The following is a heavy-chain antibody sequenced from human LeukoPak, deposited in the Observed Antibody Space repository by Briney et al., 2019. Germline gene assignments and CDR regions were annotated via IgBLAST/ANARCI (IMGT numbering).Heavy chain of an antibody. CDR1: GFTFSSYA. D-gene: IGHD3-22*01. CDR2: ISSSGSTI. V-gene: IGHV3-48*04. J-gene: IGHJ5*02. Sequence: GGSLRLSCAASGFTFSSYAMSWVRQAPGKGLEWVSYISSSGSTIYYADSVKGRFTISRDNAKNSLYLQTNSLRAEDTAVYYCARSRDYYDSSGYYSTSAYNWFDPWGQGTLVTVSS. CDR3: ARSRDYYDSSGYYSTSAYNWFDP.